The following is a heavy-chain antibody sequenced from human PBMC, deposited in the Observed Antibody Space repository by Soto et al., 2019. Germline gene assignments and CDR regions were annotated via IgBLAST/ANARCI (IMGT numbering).Heavy chain of an antibody. Sequence: WGSLVIGCASSGFTVSSNYMSWVRQAPGKGLEWVSVIYGGGSTYYAGSVKGRFTISRDNSKNTLYLQMNSLRAEDTALYYCARVGSGSSFGMDVWGQGTTVTVSS. D-gene: IGHD6-19*01. CDR1: GFTVSSNY. J-gene: IGHJ6*01. V-gene: IGHV3-53*01. CDR3: ARVGSGSSFGMDV. CDR2: IYGGGST.